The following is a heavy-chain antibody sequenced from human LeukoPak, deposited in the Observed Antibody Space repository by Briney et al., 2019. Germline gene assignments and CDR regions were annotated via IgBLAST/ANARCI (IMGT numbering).Heavy chain of an antibody. CDR3: ARGYIAWQQLVSWGDYYYYGMDV. CDR2: INTNTGNP. D-gene: IGHD6-13*01. Sequence: ASVKVSCKASGYTFTSYAMNWVRQAPGQGLEWMGWINTNTGNPTYAQGFTGRFVFSLDTSVSTAYLQISSLKAEDTAVYYCARGYIAWQQLVSWGDYYYYGMDVWGQGTTVTVSS. CDR1: GYTFTSYA. V-gene: IGHV7-4-1*02. J-gene: IGHJ6*02.